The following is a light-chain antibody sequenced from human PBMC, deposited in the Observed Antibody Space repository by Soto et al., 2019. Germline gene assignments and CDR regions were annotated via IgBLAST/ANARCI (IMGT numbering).Light chain of an antibody. CDR2: EGS. CDR1: SSDVGSYNL. V-gene: IGLV2-23*01. Sequence: QSALTQPASVSGSPGQSITISCTGTSSDVGSYNLVSWYQQHPGKAPKLMIYEGSKRPPGVSNRFSGSKSGNTASLTISGLQAEDEADYYCCSYAGSSTFYGFGTGTKVTVL. CDR3: CSYAGSSTFYG. J-gene: IGLJ1*01.